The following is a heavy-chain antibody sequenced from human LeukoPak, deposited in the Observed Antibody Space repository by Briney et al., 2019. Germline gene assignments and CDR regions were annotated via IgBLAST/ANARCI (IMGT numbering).Heavy chain of an antibody. CDR3: ARGRYCSGGSCYITWFDP. J-gene: IGHJ5*02. Sequence: PSETLSLTCAVYGASFHNYYWTWIRQPPGKRLEWLGEIGHSGSTNYNPSLNSRVTVSLDTSKNQFSLRLTSVTAADTAVYYCARGRYCSGGSCYITWFDPWGQGTLVTVSS. D-gene: IGHD2-15*01. CDR1: GASFHNYY. V-gene: IGHV4-34*01. CDR2: IGHSGST.